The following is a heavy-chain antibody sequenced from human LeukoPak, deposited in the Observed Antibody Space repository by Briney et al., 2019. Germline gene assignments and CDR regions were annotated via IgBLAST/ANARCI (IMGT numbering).Heavy chain of an antibody. V-gene: IGHV3-30*02. CDR1: GFTFSSHG. CDR3: AKVESPDYYMDV. Sequence: PGGSLRLSCAASGFTFSSHGIHWVRQAPGKGLEWVAFIRSDGSNKYYADSVKGRFTISRDNSKNTLYLQMNSLRAEDTAVYYCAKVESPDYYMDVWGKGTTVTVSS. J-gene: IGHJ6*03. CDR2: IRSDGSNK.